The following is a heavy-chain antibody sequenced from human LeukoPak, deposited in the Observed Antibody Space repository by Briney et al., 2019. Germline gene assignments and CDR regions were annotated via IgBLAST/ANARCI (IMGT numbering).Heavy chain of an antibody. CDR1: GFTFSNAW. D-gene: IGHD3-10*01. V-gene: IGHV3-15*01. J-gene: IGHJ4*02. CDR2: IKSKTDGGTT. CDR3: TTRVWFGKLGIDY. Sequence: GGSLRLSCAASGFTFSNAWMSWVRQAPGKGLEWVGRIKSKTDGGTTDYAAPVKGRFTISRDDSKNTLYLQMNSLKTEDTAVYYCTTRVWFGKLGIDYWGQGTLVTVSS.